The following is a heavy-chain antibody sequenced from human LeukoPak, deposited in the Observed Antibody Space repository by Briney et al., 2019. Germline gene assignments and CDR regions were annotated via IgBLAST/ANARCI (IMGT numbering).Heavy chain of an antibody. CDR1: GGTFSNYA. D-gene: IGHD5-12*01. Sequence: ASVKVSCKASGGTFSNYALSWVRQAPGQGLEWMGAIIPFLDTSNYSPKFQDRVTITTDESTSTAYMELSSLRSDDTAVYYCARAQAGNYDWPLDLWGQGTLVTVSS. CDR2: IIPFLDTS. CDR3: ARAQAGNYDWPLDL. V-gene: IGHV1-69*05. J-gene: IGHJ5*02.